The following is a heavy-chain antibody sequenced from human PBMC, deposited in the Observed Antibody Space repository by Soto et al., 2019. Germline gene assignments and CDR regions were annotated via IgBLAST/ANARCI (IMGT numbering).Heavy chain of an antibody. V-gene: IGHV3-23*01. D-gene: IGHD3-22*01. CDR3: AKVWGNYYDSSGYLGFDY. CDR1: GFTFSSYA. Sequence: GGSLRLSCAASGFTFSSYAMSWVRQAPGKGLEWVSAISGSGGSTYYADSVKGRFTISRDNSKNTLYLQMNSLRAEDTAVYYCAKVWGNYYDSSGYLGFDYWGQGTLVTVSS. J-gene: IGHJ4*02. CDR2: ISGSGGST.